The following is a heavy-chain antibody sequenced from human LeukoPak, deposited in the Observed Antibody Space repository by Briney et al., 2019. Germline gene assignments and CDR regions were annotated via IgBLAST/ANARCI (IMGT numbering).Heavy chain of an antibody. J-gene: IGHJ4*02. CDR3: ATLHIVDTTLAG. Sequence: GGSLRLSCAASGFSFSEQWMHWVRQAPGKGLVWVSRISGGTSRSYADSVEGRFTISRDNAKNTLYLQMDSLRDEDTAVCFCATLHIVDTTLAGWRQGTLVTVSS. D-gene: IGHD5-18*01. CDR1: GFSFSEQW. CDR2: ISGGTSR. V-gene: IGHV3-74*01.